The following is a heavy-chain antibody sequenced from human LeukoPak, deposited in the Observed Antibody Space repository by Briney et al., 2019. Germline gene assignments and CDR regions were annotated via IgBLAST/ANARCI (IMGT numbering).Heavy chain of an antibody. J-gene: IGHJ4*02. CDR3: ATGPYYDSSGYYHY. Sequence: GASVKVSCKASGYTFTGYYMHWVRQAPRQGPEWMGWINPNSGGTNYAQKFQGRVTMTRDTSISTAYMELSRLRSDDTAVYYCATGPYYDSSGYYHYWGQGTLVTVSS. CDR1: GYTFTGYY. D-gene: IGHD3-22*01. CDR2: INPNSGGT. V-gene: IGHV1-2*02.